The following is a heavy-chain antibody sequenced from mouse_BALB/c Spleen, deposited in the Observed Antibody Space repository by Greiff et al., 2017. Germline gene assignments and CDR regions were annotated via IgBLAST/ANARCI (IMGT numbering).Heavy chain of an antibody. CDR1: GFTFTDYY. Sequence: EVKLVESGGGLVQPGGSLRLSCATSGFTFTDYYMSWVRQPPGKALEWLGFIRNKANGYTTEYSASVKGRFTISRDNSQSILYLQMNTLRAEDSATYYCARDPIYYDYDGYAMDYWGQGTSVTVSS. V-gene: IGHV7-3*02. CDR2: IRNKANGYTT. CDR3: ARDPIYYDYDGYAMDY. J-gene: IGHJ4*01. D-gene: IGHD2-4*01.